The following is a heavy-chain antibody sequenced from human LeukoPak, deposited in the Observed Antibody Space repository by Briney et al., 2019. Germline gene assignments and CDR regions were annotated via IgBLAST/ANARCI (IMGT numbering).Heavy chain of an antibody. Sequence: PSQTLSLTCTVSGGSISSGGYYWSWIRQHPGKGLEWIGYIYYSGSTYYNPSLKSRVTISVDTSKNQFSLKLSSVTAADTAVYYCARSVCSGGSCYLGGWFDPWGQGTLVTVSS. CDR3: ARSVCSGGSCYLGGWFDP. J-gene: IGHJ5*02. CDR2: IYYSGST. CDR1: GGSISSGGYY. V-gene: IGHV4-31*03. D-gene: IGHD2-15*01.